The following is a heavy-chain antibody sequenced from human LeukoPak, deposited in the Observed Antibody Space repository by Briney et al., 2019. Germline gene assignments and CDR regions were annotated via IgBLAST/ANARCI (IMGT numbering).Heavy chain of an antibody. V-gene: IGHV3-72*01. CDR2: SRNKANSYTT. D-gene: IGHD3-10*01. CDR3: VRSYSAGQNGMDV. J-gene: IGHJ6*02. Sequence: PGGSLRLSCAVSGFIFSDHYIEWVRQAPGKGLEWVGRSRNKANSYTTEYAASAKGRFTFLRDDSKNLLYLQMNSLKSEDTAVYYCVRSYSAGQNGMDVWGQGTTVTVSS. CDR1: GFIFSDHY.